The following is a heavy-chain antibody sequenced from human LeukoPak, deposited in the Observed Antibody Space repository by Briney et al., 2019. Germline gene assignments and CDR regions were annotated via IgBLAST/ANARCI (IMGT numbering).Heavy chain of an antibody. D-gene: IGHD2-15*01. CDR1: GFTFSSYG. CDR2: ISYDGSNK. Sequence: GRSLRLSCAASGFTFSSYGMHWVRQAPGKGLEWVAVISYDGSNKYYADSVKGRFTISRDNSKNTLYLQMDSLRAEDTAVYYCAKVPYCSGGSCYSVGMDVWGQGTTVTVSS. J-gene: IGHJ6*02. CDR3: AKVPYCSGGSCYSVGMDV. V-gene: IGHV3-30*18.